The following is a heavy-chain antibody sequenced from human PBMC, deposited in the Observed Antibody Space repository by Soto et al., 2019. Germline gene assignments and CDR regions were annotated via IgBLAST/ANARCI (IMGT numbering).Heavy chain of an antibody. J-gene: IGHJ6*02. Sequence: PGGSLRLSCAASGFTSSNYWMHWVRQAPGKGLVWVSRIKSDGSSTSYADSVKGRFTISRDNAKNTLDLQMHGLRAEDMAVYYCARVLQQLDYYYYGMDLWGQGTTVTVSS. V-gene: IGHV3-74*01. CDR2: IKSDGSST. CDR3: ARVLQQLDYYYYGMDL. D-gene: IGHD6-13*01. CDR1: GFTSSNYW.